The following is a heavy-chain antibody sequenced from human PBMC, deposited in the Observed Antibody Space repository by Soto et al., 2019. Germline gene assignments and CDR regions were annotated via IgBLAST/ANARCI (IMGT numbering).Heavy chain of an antibody. Sequence: QVQLQESGPGLVKPSETLSLTCTVSGGSISSYYWSWIRQPPGKGLEWIGYSYYSGSTNYNPSLKGRVTISVDTSKNQFSLKLSSVTAADTAVYYCARGGGSPDYWGQGTLVTVSS. D-gene: IGHD1-26*01. CDR3: ARGGGSPDY. CDR2: SYYSGST. CDR1: GGSISSYY. V-gene: IGHV4-59*08. J-gene: IGHJ4*02.